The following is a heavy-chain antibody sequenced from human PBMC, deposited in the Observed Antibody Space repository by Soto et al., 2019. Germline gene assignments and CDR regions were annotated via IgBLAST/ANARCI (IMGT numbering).Heavy chain of an antibody. CDR2: IMPVFGRP. V-gene: IGHV1-69*13. J-gene: IGHJ4*02. Sequence: ASVKVSCKASGGTFSKNTISWVRQAPGQGLEWMGGIMPVFGRPNYAQKFQGRVTITADEYTRTAYMELSRLKSDDTAVYYCARQFDYDTSGYYYAYGGQGTQVTVS. CDR1: GGTFSKNT. CDR3: ARQFDYDTSGYYYAY. D-gene: IGHD3-22*01.